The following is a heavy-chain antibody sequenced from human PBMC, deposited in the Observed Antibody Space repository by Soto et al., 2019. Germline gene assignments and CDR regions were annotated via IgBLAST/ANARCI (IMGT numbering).Heavy chain of an antibody. V-gene: IGHV4-34*01. J-gene: IGHJ4*02. CDR2: INHSGST. Sequence: LSLTCAGYGGSFSGYDWSWIRQPPGKGLEWIGEINHSGSTNYNPSLTSRVTISVDTSKNQFSLKLSSVTAADTAVYYCASRARLGVVRIDYWGQGTLVTVSS. D-gene: IGHD3-3*01. CDR1: GGSFSGYD. CDR3: ASRARLGVVRIDY.